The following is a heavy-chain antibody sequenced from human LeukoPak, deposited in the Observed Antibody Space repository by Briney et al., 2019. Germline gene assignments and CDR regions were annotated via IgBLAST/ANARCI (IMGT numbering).Heavy chain of an antibody. D-gene: IGHD3-3*01. CDR3: ARGNRPILRFLEWVGYQPQVRYYYYMDV. V-gene: IGHV4-34*01. CDR1: GGSFSGYY. Sequence: KASETLSLTCAVYGGSFSGYYWSWIRQPPGKGLEWIGEINHSGSTNYNPSLKSRVTISVDTSKNQFSLKLSSVTAADTAVYYCARGNRPILRFLEWVGYQPQVRYYYYMDVWGKGTTVTVSS. CDR2: INHSGST. J-gene: IGHJ6*03.